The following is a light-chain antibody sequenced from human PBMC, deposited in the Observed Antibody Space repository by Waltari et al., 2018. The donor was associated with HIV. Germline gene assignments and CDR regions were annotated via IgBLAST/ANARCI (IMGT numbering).Light chain of an antibody. CDR3: AAWDDSLNGNWV. J-gene: IGLJ3*02. CDR2: SNN. Sequence: QSVLTQPPSASGTPGHRVTISCSGSSSNIGSNTVNWYQQLPGTAPTLLIYSNNQRPSGVPDRFSGSRSGTSASLAISGLQSEDEADYYCAAWDDSLNGNWVFGGGTKLTVL. V-gene: IGLV1-44*01. CDR1: SSNIGSNT.